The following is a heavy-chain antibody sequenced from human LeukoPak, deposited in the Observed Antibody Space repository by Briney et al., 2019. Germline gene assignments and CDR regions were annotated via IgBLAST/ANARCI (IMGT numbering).Heavy chain of an antibody. CDR2: IYYTGRS. J-gene: IGHJ4*02. CDR1: GASIIHEHYY. CDR3: AGQRGQAGDPVGY. Sequence: SETLSLTCTVSGASIIHEHYYWGWIRQPPGKGLEWIGTIYYTGRSYYNPSLTSRVAMSADTSKNQFSLRLNSVTAADTAVYYCAGQRGQAGDPVGYWGQGTLVTVSS. D-gene: IGHD2-21*02. V-gene: IGHV4-39*07.